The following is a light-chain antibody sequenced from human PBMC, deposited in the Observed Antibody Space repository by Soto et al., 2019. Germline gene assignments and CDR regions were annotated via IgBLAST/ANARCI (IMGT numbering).Light chain of an antibody. V-gene: IGKV1-5*03. Sequence: DIQMTQSPSTLSASVGDRVTITCRASQSISSWLAWYQQKPGKAPKLLIYKASSLESGVPSRFSGSGSGTEVPLTISSLQTDDFATYYCQQYNSYPYTFGQGTKLHIK. CDR1: QSISSW. CDR2: KAS. CDR3: QQYNSYPYT. J-gene: IGKJ2*01.